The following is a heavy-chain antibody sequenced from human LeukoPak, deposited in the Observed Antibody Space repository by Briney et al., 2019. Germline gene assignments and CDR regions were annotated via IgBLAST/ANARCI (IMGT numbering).Heavy chain of an antibody. V-gene: IGHV1-46*01. CDR1: GYTFTSYY. Sequence: ASVKVSCKASGYTFTSYYMHWVRQAPGQGLEWMGIINPSGGSTSYAQKFQGRVTMTRDTSTSTVYMELSSLRSEDTAVYYCARLLISGSSSSTRAFDIWGQGTMVTVSS. J-gene: IGHJ3*02. D-gene: IGHD6-6*01. CDR2: INPSGGST. CDR3: ARLLISGSSSSTRAFDI.